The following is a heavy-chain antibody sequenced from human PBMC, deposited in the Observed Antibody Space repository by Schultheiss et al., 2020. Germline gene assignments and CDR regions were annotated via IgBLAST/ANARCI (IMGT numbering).Heavy chain of an antibody. V-gene: IGHV4-61*02. D-gene: IGHD3-10*01. J-gene: IGHJ6*02. Sequence: TLSLTCTVSGGSVSTANDYWGWIRQPPGKGLEWIGRIYTSGSTNYNPSLKSRVTISVDTSKNQFSLKLSSVTAADTAVFYCARVLTYSYGSGRRYYHSGMDVWGQGTTVTVPS. CDR1: GGSVSTANDY. CDR3: ARVLTYSYGSGRRYYHSGMDV. CDR2: IYTSGST.